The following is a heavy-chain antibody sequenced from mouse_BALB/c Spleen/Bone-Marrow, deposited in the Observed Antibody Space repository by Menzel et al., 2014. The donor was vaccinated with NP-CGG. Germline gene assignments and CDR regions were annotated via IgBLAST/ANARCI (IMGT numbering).Heavy chain of an antibody. CDR3: ARRARFDNDDGFAY. V-gene: IGHV1-31*01. J-gene: IGHJ3*01. Sequence: VQLQQSGPELVKPGASVKISCKASGYSFTGYYMHWVKQSHVKSLEWIGRINPYNGATSYNQNSKDKASLTVDKSSSTAYMEHNNLRSEESEVYDCARRARFDNDDGFAYWGQGTLVTVSA. D-gene: IGHD2-4*01. CDR2: INPYNGAT. CDR1: GYSFTGYY.